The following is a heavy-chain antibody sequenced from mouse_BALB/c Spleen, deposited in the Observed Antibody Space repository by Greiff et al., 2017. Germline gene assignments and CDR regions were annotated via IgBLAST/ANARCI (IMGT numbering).Heavy chain of an antibody. CDR2: ISYDGSN. V-gene: IGHV3-6*02. J-gene: IGHJ4*01. CDR3: ARDQDYYYGPMDY. Sequence: EVQLQESGPGLVKPSQSLSLTCSVTGYSITSGYYWNWIRQFPGNKLEWMGYISYDGSNNYNPSLKNRISITRDTSKNQFFLKLNSVTTEDTATYYCARDQDYYYGPMDYWGQGTSVTVSS. D-gene: IGHD1-1*01. CDR1: GYSITSGYY.